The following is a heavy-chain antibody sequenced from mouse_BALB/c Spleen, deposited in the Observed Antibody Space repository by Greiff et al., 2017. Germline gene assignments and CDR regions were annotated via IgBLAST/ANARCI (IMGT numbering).Heavy chain of an antibody. CDR2: IDTSDSYT. Sequence: QVQLQQSGAELVMPGASVKMSCKASGYTFTDYWMHWVKQRPGQGLEWIGAIDTSDSYTSYNQKFKGKATLTVDESSSTAYMQLSSLTSEDSAVYYCARSYYGSSYYFDYWGQGTTLTVSS. CDR1: GYTFTDYW. J-gene: IGHJ2*01. CDR3: ARSYYGSSYYFDY. D-gene: IGHD1-1*01. V-gene: IGHV1-69*01.